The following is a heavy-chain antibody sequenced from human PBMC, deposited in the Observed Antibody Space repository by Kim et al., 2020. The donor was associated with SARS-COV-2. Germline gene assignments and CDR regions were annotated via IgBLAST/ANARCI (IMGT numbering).Heavy chain of an antibody. CDR3: AIRGGYSYGPLDY. Sequence: YAQKLQGRVTITADESTSTAYMELSSLRSEDTAVYYCAIRGGYSYGPLDYWGQGTLVTVSS. D-gene: IGHD5-18*01. V-gene: IGHV1-69*01. J-gene: IGHJ4*02.